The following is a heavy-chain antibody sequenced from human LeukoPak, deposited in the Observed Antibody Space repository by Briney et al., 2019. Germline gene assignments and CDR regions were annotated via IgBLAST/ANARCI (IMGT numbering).Heavy chain of an antibody. J-gene: IGHJ4*02. Sequence: GESLKISCQFSGYTLANYWIGWVRQMPGKGLEWMGVIYPDDSDTRYSPSFQGQVTISVDKSIATAYVQWSSLKASDTAIYYCARGDSWSVSNRYFDYWGQGTQVTVSS. CDR3: ARGDSWSVSNRYFDY. D-gene: IGHD3-3*01. CDR2: IYPDDSDT. CDR1: GYTLANYW. V-gene: IGHV5-51*01.